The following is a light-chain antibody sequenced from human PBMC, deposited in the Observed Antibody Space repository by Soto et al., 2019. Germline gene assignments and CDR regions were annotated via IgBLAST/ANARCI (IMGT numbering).Light chain of an antibody. J-gene: IGKJ3*01. CDR2: GAS. Sequence: EIVMTQSPATLSVSPGERATLSCRASQSLSSNLAWYQQKPGQAPRLLIYGASTRATGIPARFSGSGSGTDFTLTISRLEPEDFAVYYCQQRSNWPLTFGPGTKVDIK. CDR1: QSLSSN. V-gene: IGKV3-15*01. CDR3: QQRSNWPLT.